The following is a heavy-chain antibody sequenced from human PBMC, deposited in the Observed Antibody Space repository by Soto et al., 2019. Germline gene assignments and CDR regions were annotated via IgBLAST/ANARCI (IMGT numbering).Heavy chain of an antibody. CDR2: FDPEDGET. Sequence: ASVKVSCKVSGYTLTELSMHWVRQAPGKGLEWMGGFDPEDGETIHAQKFQGRVTMTEDTSTDTAYMELSSLRSEDTAVYYCAAGITMIVVVPFDYWGQGTLVTVSS. CDR3: AAGITMIVVVPFDY. CDR1: GYTLTELS. D-gene: IGHD3-22*01. V-gene: IGHV1-24*01. J-gene: IGHJ4*02.